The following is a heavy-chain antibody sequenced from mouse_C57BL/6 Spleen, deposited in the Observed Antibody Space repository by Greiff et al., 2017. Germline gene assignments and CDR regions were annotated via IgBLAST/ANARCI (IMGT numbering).Heavy chain of an antibody. CDR1: GFTFSNYW. CDR3: TEGPPGTWFAY. Sequence: EVQGVESGGGLVQPGGSLKLSCVASGFTFSNYWMNWVRQSPEKGLEWVAHIRLKSDTYAPHSAESVKGRFTISRDDSKSSVYLQMNNLRAEDTGIYYGTEGPPGTWFAYWGQGTLVTVSA. J-gene: IGHJ3*01. CDR2: IRLKSDTYAP. V-gene: IGHV6-3*01.